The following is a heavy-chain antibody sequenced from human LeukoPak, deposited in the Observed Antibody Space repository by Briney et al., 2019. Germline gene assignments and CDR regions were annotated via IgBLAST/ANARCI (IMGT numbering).Heavy chain of an antibody. V-gene: IGHV4-34*01. CDR2: INHSGST. J-gene: IGHJ3*02. D-gene: IGHD2-15*01. Sequence: SETLSLTCAVYGGSFSGYYWSWIRQPPGKGLEWIGEINHSGSTNYNPSLKSRVTISVDTSKNQFSLKLSSVTAADTAAYYCARDQTRYCSGGSCEADAFDIWGQGTMVTVSS. CDR3: ARDQTRYCSGGSCEADAFDI. CDR1: GGSFSGYY.